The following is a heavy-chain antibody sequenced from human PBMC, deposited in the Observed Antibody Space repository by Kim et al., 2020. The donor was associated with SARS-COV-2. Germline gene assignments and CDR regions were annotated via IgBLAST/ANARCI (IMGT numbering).Heavy chain of an antibody. V-gene: IGHV3-74*01. CDR3: ARDGGYSGSPLDH. J-gene: IGHJ4*02. CDR2: ISSDGSRI. CDR1: GVTFSSSW. D-gene: IGHD1-26*01. Sequence: GGSLRLSCVDSGVTFSSSWMHWVRQAPGKGLTWVSRISSDGSRISYAASVKGRFTISRDNAKNTLYLQMNSLRVEDTAVFYCARDGGYSGSPLDHWGQGTLCTVSS.